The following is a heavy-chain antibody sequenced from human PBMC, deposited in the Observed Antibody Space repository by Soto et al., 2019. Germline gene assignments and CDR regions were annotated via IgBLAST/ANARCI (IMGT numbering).Heavy chain of an antibody. CDR3: AKDPDYYGSGSYYNGLN. J-gene: IGHJ4*02. D-gene: IGHD3-10*01. Sequence: GGSLRLSCAASGFTFSSYGMHWVRQAPGKGLEWVAVISYDGSNKYYADSVKGRFTISRDNSKNTLYLQMNSLRAEDTAVYYCAKDPDYYGSGSYYNGLNWGQGTLVTVSS. CDR2: ISYDGSNK. V-gene: IGHV3-30*18. CDR1: GFTFSSYG.